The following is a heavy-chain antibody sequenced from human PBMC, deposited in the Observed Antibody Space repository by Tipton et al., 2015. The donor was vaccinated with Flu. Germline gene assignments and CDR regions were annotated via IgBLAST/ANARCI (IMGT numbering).Heavy chain of an antibody. CDR2: IYTSGST. CDR1: GGSISSYY. CDR3: ALDGRFSTAFDI. Sequence: TLSLTCTVSGGSISSYYWSWIRQPAGKGLEWIGRIYTSGSTNYNPSLKSRVTTSVDTSKNQFSLKLSSVTAADTAVYYCALDGRFSTAFDIWGQGTMVTVSS. V-gene: IGHV4-4*07. J-gene: IGHJ3*02. D-gene: IGHD3-3*01.